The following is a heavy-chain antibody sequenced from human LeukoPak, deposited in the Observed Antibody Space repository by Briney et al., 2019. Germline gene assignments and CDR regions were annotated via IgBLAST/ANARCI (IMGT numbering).Heavy chain of an antibody. CDR3: ARDATYCTNGVCYTRFDY. CDR2: MHLDGSEN. CDR1: RSTSTSHW. J-gene: IGHJ4*02. D-gene: IGHD2-8*01. Sequence: PGGSLRLSCPASRSTSTSHWMSWVRQVPGKGMEWVARMHLDGSENYSVDTVKGRFTISRHNAKTSLYLEMNSLIAEGTAVYYCARDATYCTNGVCYTRFDYWGQGTLDTVSS. V-gene: IGHV3-7*01.